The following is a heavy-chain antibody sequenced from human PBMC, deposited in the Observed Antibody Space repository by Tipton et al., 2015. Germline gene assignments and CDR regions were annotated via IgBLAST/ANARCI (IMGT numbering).Heavy chain of an antibody. CDR2: IGGTSGST. V-gene: IGHV3-23*01. D-gene: IGHD2-2*01. J-gene: IGHJ4*02. CDR3: AKDMGSSWGFDY. Sequence: GSLRLSCAVSGFPFSTYVINWARLDPGKGLEWVSVIGGTSGSTYYADSVRGRFIIPGDKSSNTVYLHLTSLRAEDSAVYYCAKDMGSSWGFDYWGQGTLVTVSS. CDR1: GFPFSTYV.